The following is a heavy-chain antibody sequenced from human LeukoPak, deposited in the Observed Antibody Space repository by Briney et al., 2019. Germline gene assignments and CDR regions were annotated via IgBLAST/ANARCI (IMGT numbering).Heavy chain of an antibody. CDR2: IYYSGST. CDR1: GGSISSHY. V-gene: IGHV4-59*11. J-gene: IGHJ6*03. CDR3: ARGTDCSSTSCYPYYYYMDV. D-gene: IGHD2-2*01. Sequence: PSETLSLTCTGSGGSISSHYWSWIRQPPGKGLEWIGYIYYSGSTNYNPSLKSRVTISVDTSKNQFSLKLSSVTAADTAVYYCARGTDCSSTSCYPYYYYMDVWGKGTTVTVSS.